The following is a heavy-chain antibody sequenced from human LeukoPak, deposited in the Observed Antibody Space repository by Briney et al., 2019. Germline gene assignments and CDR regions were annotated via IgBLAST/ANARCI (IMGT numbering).Heavy chain of an antibody. CDR1: GFTVSSNY. V-gene: IGHV3-66*01. Sequence: GGSLRLSCAASGFTVSSNYMSWVRQAPGKGLEWVSVIYSGGSTNYADSVKGRFIISRDNSKSTLFLQMNSLRAEDTAVYYCARDKVGYTYGYVRAHYGTDVWGQGTTVIVSS. CDR2: IYSGGST. D-gene: IGHD5-18*01. J-gene: IGHJ6*02. CDR3: ARDKVGYTYGYVRAHYGTDV.